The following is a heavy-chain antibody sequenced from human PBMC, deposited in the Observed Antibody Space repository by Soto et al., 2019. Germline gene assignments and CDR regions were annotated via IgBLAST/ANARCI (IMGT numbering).Heavy chain of an antibody. Sequence: GGSLRLSCAASGFTFSTYAMSWVRQAPGKGLEWVAAISGSGGSTYYPDSVKGRFTISRDNSQNTHYLQMNSLRAEDTAVYYCAKVGGGEQPALCGDGMDVGGQGTTVTVSS. CDR3: AKVGGGEQPALCGDGMDV. D-gene: IGHD3-16*01. CDR2: ISGSGGST. V-gene: IGHV3-23*01. J-gene: IGHJ6*02. CDR1: GFTFSTYA.